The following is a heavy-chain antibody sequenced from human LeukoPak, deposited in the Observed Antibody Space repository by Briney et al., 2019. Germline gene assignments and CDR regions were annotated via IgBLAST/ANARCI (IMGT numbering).Heavy chain of an antibody. Sequence: ASVKVSCKASGYTFSDYGISWVRQAPGQGLEWMGWISGYSGNTNYAQKLQGRVTMTTDTSTRTAHMELRSLKSDDTAVYYCGRSREGLYSGSSLDYWGQGTLVTVSS. V-gene: IGHV1-18*01. D-gene: IGHD1-26*01. J-gene: IGHJ4*02. CDR3: GRSREGLYSGSSLDY. CDR1: GYTFSDYG. CDR2: ISGYSGNT.